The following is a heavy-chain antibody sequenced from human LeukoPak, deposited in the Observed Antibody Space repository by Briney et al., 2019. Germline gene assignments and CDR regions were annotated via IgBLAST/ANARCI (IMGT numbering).Heavy chain of an antibody. CDR3: ARRGANSGSYSHFDL. D-gene: IGHD1-26*01. V-gene: IGHV4-59*01. CDR1: GGSIGSYY. Sequence: SETLSLTCTVSGGSIGSYYWSWIRQPPGKGLEWIGYIYNSGSTNYSPSLKSRVSISVDTPKNQFSLRLSSVTAADTAVYSCARRGANSGSYSHFDLWGRGTLVTVSA. CDR2: IYNSGST. J-gene: IGHJ2*01.